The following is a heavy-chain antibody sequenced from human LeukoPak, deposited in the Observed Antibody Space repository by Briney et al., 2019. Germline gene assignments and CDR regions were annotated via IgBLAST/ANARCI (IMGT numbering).Heavy chain of an antibody. CDR2: INAGNGNT. Sequence: GASVKVSCKASGYTFTSYAMHWVRQAPGQRLEWMGWINAGNGNTKYSQKFQGRVTITRDTSASTAYMELKSLRSDDTAVYYCARVDCTSTSCYRSYFDYWGQGTLVTVSS. CDR3: ARVDCTSTSCYRSYFDY. CDR1: GYTFTSYA. V-gene: IGHV1-3*01. D-gene: IGHD2-2*01. J-gene: IGHJ4*02.